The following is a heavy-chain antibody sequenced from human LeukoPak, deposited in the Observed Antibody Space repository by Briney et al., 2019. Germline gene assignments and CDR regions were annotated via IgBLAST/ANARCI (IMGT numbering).Heavy chain of an antibody. D-gene: IGHD3-10*01. V-gene: IGHV4-39*07. CDR3: ARVAGLWFGDAYYYYMDV. CDR2: IYYSGST. Sequence: SETLSLTCTVSGGSISSSSYYWGWIRQPPGQGLEWIGSIYYSGSTYYNPSLKSRVTISVDTSKNQFSLKLTSVTAADTALYYCARVAGLWFGDAYYYYMDVWGKGTTVTISS. J-gene: IGHJ6*03. CDR1: GGSISSSSYY.